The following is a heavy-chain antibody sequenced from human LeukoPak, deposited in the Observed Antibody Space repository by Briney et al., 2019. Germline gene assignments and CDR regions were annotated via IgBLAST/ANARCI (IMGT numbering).Heavy chain of an antibody. CDR1: AGSISSYY. CDR3: ARADCTVASCYAWRDAFHI. Sequence: PSETLSLTCTVSAGSISSYYWSWIRQPPGKGLEWIGYVYYTGSTNYNPSLQSRVSISVDTSKNLFSLRLSSVTAADTAVYYCARADCTVASCYAWRDAFHIWGQGTMVSVSS. V-gene: IGHV4-59*01. J-gene: IGHJ3*02. CDR2: VYYTGST. D-gene: IGHD2-2*01.